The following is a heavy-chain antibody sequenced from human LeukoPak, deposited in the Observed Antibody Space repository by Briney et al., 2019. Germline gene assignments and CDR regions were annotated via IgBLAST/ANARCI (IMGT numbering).Heavy chain of an antibody. Sequence: GRSLRLSCAASGFTFSSYGMHWVRQAPGKELEWVAVISYDGSNKYYADSVKGRFTISRDNSKNTLYLQMNSLRAEDTAVYYCAKELSYSSSWYGVRYYGMDVWGQGTTVTVSS. CDR3: AKELSYSSSWYGVRYYGMDV. J-gene: IGHJ6*02. CDR1: GFTFSSYG. V-gene: IGHV3-30*18. D-gene: IGHD6-13*01. CDR2: ISYDGSNK.